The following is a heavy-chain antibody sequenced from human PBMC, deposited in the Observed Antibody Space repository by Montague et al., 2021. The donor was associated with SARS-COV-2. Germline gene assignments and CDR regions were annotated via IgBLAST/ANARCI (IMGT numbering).Heavy chain of an antibody. V-gene: IGHV3-43*01. CDR2: ISWDGGST. CDR3: AKDMGAWNYYYGMDV. Sequence: SLRLSCAASGFTFDDYTMHRVRQAPGKGLEWVSLISWDGGSTYYXDSVKGRFTISRDNSKNSLYLQMNSLRTEDTALYYCAKDMGAWNYYYGMDVWGQGTTVTVSS. CDR1: GFTFDDYT. D-gene: IGHD1-1*01. J-gene: IGHJ6*02.